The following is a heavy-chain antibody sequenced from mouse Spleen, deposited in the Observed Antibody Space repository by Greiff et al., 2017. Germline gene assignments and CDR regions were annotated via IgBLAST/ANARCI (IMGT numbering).Heavy chain of an antibody. J-gene: IGHJ2*01. CDR2: IDPSDSYT. V-gene: IGHV1-69*01. CDR1: GYTFTSYW. Sequence: VQLQQPGAELVMPGASVKLSCKASGYTFTSYWMHWVKQRPGQGLEWIGEIDPSDSYTNYNQKFKGKATLTVDKSSSTAYMQLSSLTSEDSAVYYCARGYGRTYWGQGTTLTVSS. D-gene: IGHD1-1*01. CDR3: ARGYGRTY.